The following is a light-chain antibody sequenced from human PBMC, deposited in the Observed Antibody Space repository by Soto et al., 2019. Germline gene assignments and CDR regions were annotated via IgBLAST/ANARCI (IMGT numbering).Light chain of an antibody. CDR3: SSYTSSSTLYV. J-gene: IGLJ1*01. V-gene: IGLV2-14*01. CDR1: SSDVGGYTY. Sequence: QSALTQPASVSGSPGQSITISCTGTSSDVGGYTYVSWYQQHPGEAPKLMIYDVSNRPSGVSNRFSGSKSGNTASLTISGLQAEDEADYYCSSYTSSSTLYVFGTGTKLTVL. CDR2: DVS.